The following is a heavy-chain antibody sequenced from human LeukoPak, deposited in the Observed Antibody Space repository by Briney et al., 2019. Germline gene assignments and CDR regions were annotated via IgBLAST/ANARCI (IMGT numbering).Heavy chain of an antibody. V-gene: IGHV4-59*01. J-gene: IGHJ3*02. CDR1: GGSISTFY. CDR3: SRLTENCAAQAVCAFDI. Sequence: PSETLSLTCTVSGGSISTFYWSWIRQPPGKGLEWIGYIYHSGTTNYSPSLKSRVTISVDTSKNQLSLRLNSVTAADTAVYYCSRLTENCAAQAVCAFDIWGQGTMVTVSS. D-gene: IGHD1-1*01. CDR2: IYHSGTT.